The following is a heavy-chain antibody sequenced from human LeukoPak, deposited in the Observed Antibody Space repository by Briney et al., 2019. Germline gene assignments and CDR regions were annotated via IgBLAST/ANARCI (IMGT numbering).Heavy chain of an antibody. CDR1: GGSISSYY. J-gene: IGHJ3*02. CDR2: IYTSGST. Sequence: PSETLSLTCTVSGGSISSYYWSWIRQPAGKGLEWIGRIYTSGSTNYNPSLKSRVTMSVDTSKNQFSLKLSSVTAADTAVYYCARDRVYFDWLLDAFDTWGQGTMVTVSS. D-gene: IGHD3-9*01. V-gene: IGHV4-4*07. CDR3: ARDRVYFDWLLDAFDT.